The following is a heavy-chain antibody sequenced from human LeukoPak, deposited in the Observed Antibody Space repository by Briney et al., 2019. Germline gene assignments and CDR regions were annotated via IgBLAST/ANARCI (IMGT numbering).Heavy chain of an antibody. V-gene: IGHV3-21*01. CDR3: ARGPGYSSGWYFFDY. CDR1: EFTFTSYS. Sequence: GGSLRLSCAASEFTFTSYSMNWVRQAPGKGLEWVASISSSSTYIYYADSVKGRFTISRDNAKNSLYLQMNSLGAEDTAVYYCARGPGYSSGWYFFDYWGRGTLVTVSS. D-gene: IGHD6-13*01. J-gene: IGHJ4*02. CDR2: ISSSSTYI.